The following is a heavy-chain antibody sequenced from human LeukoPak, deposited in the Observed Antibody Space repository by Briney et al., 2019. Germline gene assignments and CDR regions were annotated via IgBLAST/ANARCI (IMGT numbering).Heavy chain of an antibody. V-gene: IGHV4-59*01. CDR3: AREVAAAGGHNWFDP. Sequence: SETLSLTCTVSGGSISSYYWSWLRQPPGKGVEWVGYIYYSGSTNYNPSLKSRVTISVDTSNNHFSLKLSSVTAADTAVYYCAREVAAAGGHNWFDPWGQGTLVTVSS. J-gene: IGHJ5*02. D-gene: IGHD6-13*01. CDR2: IYYSGST. CDR1: GGSISSYY.